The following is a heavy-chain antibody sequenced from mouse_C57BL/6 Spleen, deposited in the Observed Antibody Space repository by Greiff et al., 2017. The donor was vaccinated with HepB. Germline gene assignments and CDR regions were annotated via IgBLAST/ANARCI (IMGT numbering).Heavy chain of an antibody. CDR1: GYTFTSYW. CDR2: INPSNGGT. V-gene: IGHV1-53*01. Sequence: QVQLQQPGTELVKPGASVKLSCKASGYTFTSYWMHWVKQRPGQGLEWIGNINPSNGGTNYNEKFKSKATLTVDKSSSTAYMQLSSLTSEDSAVYYCARSVWVLRLYWYFDVWGTGTTVTVSS. D-gene: IGHD1-2*01. J-gene: IGHJ1*03. CDR3: ARSVWVLRLYWYFDV.